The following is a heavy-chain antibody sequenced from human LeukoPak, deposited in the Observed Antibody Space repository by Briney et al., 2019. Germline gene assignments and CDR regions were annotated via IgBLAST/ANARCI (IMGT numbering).Heavy chain of an antibody. Sequence: ASVKVSCKASGYTFTDYYMHWVRQAPGEGLEWMGWINPNSGGTNYAQKFQGRVTMTRDTSISTAYMELSSLRSDDTAMYYCARSYSGFGYALHDYWGQGTLVTVSS. CDR3: ARSYSGFGYALHDY. J-gene: IGHJ4*02. CDR1: GYTFTDYY. D-gene: IGHD1-26*01. V-gene: IGHV1-2*02. CDR2: INPNSGGT.